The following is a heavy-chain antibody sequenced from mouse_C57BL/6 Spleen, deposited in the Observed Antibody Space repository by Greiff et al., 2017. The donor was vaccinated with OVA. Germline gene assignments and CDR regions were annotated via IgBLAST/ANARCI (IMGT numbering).Heavy chain of an antibody. CDR2: INPNNGGT. V-gene: IGHV1-22*01. Sequence: EVKLQESGPELVKPGASVKMSCKASGYTFTDYNMHWVKQSHGKSLEWIGYINPNNGGTSYNQKFKGKATLTVNKSSSTAYMELRSLTSEDSAVYYCARGDDYDGRWYFDVWGTGTTVTVSS. J-gene: IGHJ1*03. D-gene: IGHD2-4*01. CDR1: GYTFTDYN. CDR3: ARGDDYDGRWYFDV.